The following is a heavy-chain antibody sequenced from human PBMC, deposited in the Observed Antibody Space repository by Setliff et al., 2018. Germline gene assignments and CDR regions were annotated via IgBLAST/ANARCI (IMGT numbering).Heavy chain of an antibody. J-gene: IGHJ4*02. CDR2: INHSGTT. CDR1: GGSFSSFY. V-gene: IGHV4-34*01. Sequence: SETLSLTCAAYGGSFSSFYWSWIRQPPGKGLEWIGEINHSGTTTYNPSLKSRVTISVDTSRKQFSLRLTSVTAADTAVYYCAKFGPLDLTGDWAFDNWGQGTLVT. D-gene: IGHD7-27*01. CDR3: AKFGPLDLTGDWAFDN.